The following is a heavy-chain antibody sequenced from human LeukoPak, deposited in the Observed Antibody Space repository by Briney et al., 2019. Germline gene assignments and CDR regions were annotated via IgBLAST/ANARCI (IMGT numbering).Heavy chain of an antibody. CDR3: ARDRAVGVMIAFDT. V-gene: IGHV3-48*04. CDR2: ISSSSSTI. J-gene: IGHJ3*02. D-gene: IGHD3-16*01. CDR1: GFTFSSYS. Sequence: PGRSLRLSCAASGFTFSSYSMNWVRQAPGKGLEWVPYISSSSSTIYYADSVKGRFTISRDNAKNSLYLQMNSLRAEDTAVYYCARDRAVGVMIAFDTWGQGTTVTVSS.